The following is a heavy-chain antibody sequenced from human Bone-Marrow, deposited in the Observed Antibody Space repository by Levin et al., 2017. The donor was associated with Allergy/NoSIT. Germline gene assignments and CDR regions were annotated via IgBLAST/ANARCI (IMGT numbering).Heavy chain of an antibody. CDR3: ARVFSSTWFQIDM. CDR1: GFNFELFG. J-gene: IGHJ3*02. CDR2: INWNAGTT. D-gene: IGHD6-13*01. Sequence: GESLKISCAASGFNFELFGMTWVRQVPGKGLEWVSGINWNAGTTGYADSVKGRLTISRDNAKNSLYLQMNSLRVEDTALYYCARVFSSTWFQIDMWGRGTMVIVSS. V-gene: IGHV3-20*04.